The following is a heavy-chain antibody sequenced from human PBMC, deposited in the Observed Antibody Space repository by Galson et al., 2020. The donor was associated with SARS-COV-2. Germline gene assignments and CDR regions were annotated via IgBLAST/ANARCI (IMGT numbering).Heavy chain of an antibody. V-gene: IGHV3-9*01. CDR3: AKGSAWANGEPFDH. CDR2: ISWNSVSI. Sequence: GGSLRLSCAASGFNFGDYSIHWVRQRPGKGLEWVAGISWNSVSIGYAGSVKGRFTISRDNVKNSLSLQMTNLTTEDTAIYYCAKGSAWANGEPFDHWGQGTLVTVSS. D-gene: IGHD3-10*01. CDR1: GFNFGDYS. J-gene: IGHJ4*02.